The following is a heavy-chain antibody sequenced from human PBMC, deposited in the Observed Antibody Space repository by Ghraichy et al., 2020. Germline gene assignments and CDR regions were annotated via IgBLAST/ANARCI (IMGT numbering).Heavy chain of an antibody. Sequence: SVKVSCKSSGDTFNNYAIFWVRQAPGQGLEWMGGIIPILGTPNYAQSFQGRVTIRADTSANTVYMELSSLRSEDTAVYFCARVVGGTYHYSGMDVWGQGTTVTVSS. CDR1: GDTFNNYA. D-gene: IGHD1-26*01. CDR3: ARVVGGTYHYSGMDV. CDR2: IIPILGTP. V-gene: IGHV1-69*10. J-gene: IGHJ6*02.